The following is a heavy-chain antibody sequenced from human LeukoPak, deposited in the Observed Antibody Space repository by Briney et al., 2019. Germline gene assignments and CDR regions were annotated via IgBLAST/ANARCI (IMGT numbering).Heavy chain of an antibody. V-gene: IGHV4-39*07. CDR3: ATDCSGSSCYPAGFDY. J-gene: IGHJ4*02. CDR1: GGSISSSSYY. Sequence: SETLSLTCTVSGGSISSSSYYWGWIRQPPGKGLEWIGSIYYSGSTYYNPSLKSRVSMSVETSKNQFSLKVRSMTDADTAVYYCATDCSGSSCYPAGFDYWGQGILVTVSS. D-gene: IGHD2-15*01. CDR2: IYYSGST.